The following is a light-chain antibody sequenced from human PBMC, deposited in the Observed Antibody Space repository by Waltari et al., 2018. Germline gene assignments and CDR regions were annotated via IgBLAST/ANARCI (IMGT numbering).Light chain of an antibody. CDR2: GAS. J-gene: IGKJ4*01. Sequence: EIVLTQSPGTLSLSPGERATLSCRASQSVSSSYLAWYQQKPGQAPRLLIHGASSRATGIPDRFSGSWSGTDFTLTISRLEPEDFAVYYCQQYGSSPPLTFGGGTKVEIK. CDR1: QSVSSSY. V-gene: IGKV3-20*01. CDR3: QQYGSSPPLT.